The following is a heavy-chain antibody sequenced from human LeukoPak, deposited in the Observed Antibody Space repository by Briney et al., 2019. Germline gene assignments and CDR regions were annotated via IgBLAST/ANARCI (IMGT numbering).Heavy chain of an antibody. D-gene: IGHD3-16*02. CDR1: GGTFSSYA. J-gene: IGHJ6*03. CDR3: AREARYGGYYYYYYMDV. Sequence: SVTVSFKASGGTFSSYAISWVRQAPGQGLEWMGRIIPIFGTANYAQKFQGRVTITTDESTSTAYMELSSLRSEDTAVYYCAREARYGGYYYYYYMDVWGKGTTVTVSS. V-gene: IGHV1-69*05. CDR2: IIPIFGTA.